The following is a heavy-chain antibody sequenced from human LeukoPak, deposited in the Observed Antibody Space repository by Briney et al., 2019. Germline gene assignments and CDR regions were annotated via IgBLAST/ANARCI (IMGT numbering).Heavy chain of an antibody. CDR3: ASGAYGGKGFDY. D-gene: IGHD4-23*01. J-gene: IGHJ4*02. CDR2: IDNDGSST. Sequence: RSGGSLRLSCAASGFTFSSCWMHWVRQAPGKGLLWISRIDNDGSSTTYADFVKGRFTISRDNGRNTLYLQMNSLRAEDTAVYYCASGAYGGKGFDYWGQGTLVTVSS. CDR1: GFTFSSCW. V-gene: IGHV3-74*01.